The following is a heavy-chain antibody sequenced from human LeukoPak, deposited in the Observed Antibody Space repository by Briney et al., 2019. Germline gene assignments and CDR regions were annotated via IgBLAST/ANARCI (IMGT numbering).Heavy chain of an antibody. D-gene: IGHD6-19*01. Sequence: AGGSLRLSCAASGFTFSSYGMNWVRQAPGKGLEWVSSISSSSSYIYYADSVKGRFTISRDNAKNSLYLQMNSLRAEDTAVYYCARDGRGWAYFDYWGQGTLVTVSS. J-gene: IGHJ4*02. CDR2: ISSSSSYI. CDR3: ARDGRGWAYFDY. V-gene: IGHV3-21*01. CDR1: GFTFSSYG.